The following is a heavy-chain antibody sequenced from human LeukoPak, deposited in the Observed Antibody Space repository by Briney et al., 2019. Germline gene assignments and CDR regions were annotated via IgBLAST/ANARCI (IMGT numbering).Heavy chain of an antibody. CDR2: ISSSSSTI. Sequence: GGSLRLSCTASGFTFSTYSMSWVRQAPGKGLEWVSYISSSSSTIYYADSVKGRFTISRDNAKNSLYLQMNSLRDGDTAVYYCARASFQRWLQLGGDWGQGALVTVSS. J-gene: IGHJ4*02. CDR1: GFTFSTYS. CDR3: ARASFQRWLQLGGD. V-gene: IGHV3-48*02. D-gene: IGHD5-24*01.